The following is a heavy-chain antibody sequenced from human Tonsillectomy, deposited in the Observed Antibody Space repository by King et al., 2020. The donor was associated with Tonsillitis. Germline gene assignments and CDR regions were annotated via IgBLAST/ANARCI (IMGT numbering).Heavy chain of an antibody. CDR3: VRRQIHGGWRFDY. Sequence: QLQESGPGLVKPSETLSLTCTVSGGSISSSDYYWDWIRQPPGKGLDWIGSSWNTNYNPSLKSRLTISVDTSKNQFSLNLNSVTAADTAVYYCVRRQIHGGWRFDYWGQGTLVTVSS. V-gene: IGHV4-39*07. CDR2: SWNT. J-gene: IGHJ4*02. CDR1: GGSISSSDYY. D-gene: IGHD3-16*01.